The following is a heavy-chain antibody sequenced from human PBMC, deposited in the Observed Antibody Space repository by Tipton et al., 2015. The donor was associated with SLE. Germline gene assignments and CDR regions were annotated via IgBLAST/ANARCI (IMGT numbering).Heavy chain of an antibody. CDR2: ISSSSTYI. CDR3: ARAVQWLRNRYFDL. Sequence: SLRLSCAASGFTFSSYSMNWVRQAPGKGLEWVSSISSSSTYIYYADSVKGRFTISRDNAKSSLFLQMNSLRAEDTAVYYCARAVQWLRNRYFDLWGRGTLFTVSS. CDR1: GFTFSSYS. J-gene: IGHJ2*01. V-gene: IGHV3-21*04. D-gene: IGHD6-19*01.